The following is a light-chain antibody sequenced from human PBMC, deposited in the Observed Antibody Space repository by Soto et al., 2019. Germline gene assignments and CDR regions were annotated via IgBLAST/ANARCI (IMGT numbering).Light chain of an antibody. Sequence: DIQMTQSPSTLSASVGDRVTITCRASQPISSWLAWYQQKPGKAPKLLIYKASTLESGVPSRFSGSGYETEFTLTIGGMQPDDFATYFCQQYYSYSYTFGQGTKLEIK. V-gene: IGKV1-5*03. CDR2: KAS. CDR1: QPISSW. CDR3: QQYYSYSYT. J-gene: IGKJ2*01.